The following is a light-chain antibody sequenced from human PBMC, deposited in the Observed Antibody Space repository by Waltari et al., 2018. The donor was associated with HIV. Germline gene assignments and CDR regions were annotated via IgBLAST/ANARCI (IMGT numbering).Light chain of an antibody. CDR1: QNLLKSSNKKNH. J-gene: IGKJ3*01. CDR3: QQYYNLLPT. V-gene: IGKV4-1*01. Sequence: DIVMTQSPDSLSVSLGERATIRCTSSQNLLKSSNKKNHLAWYQQRPRQPPKLLISWASTRESGVPDRFSGSGSGTDFTLTISSLQAEDVAVYYCQQYYNLLPTFGPGTKVDIK. CDR2: WAS.